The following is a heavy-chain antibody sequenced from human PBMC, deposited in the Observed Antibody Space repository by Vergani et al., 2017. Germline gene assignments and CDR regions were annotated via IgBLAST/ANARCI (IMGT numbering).Heavy chain of an antibody. CDR3: AKGVEYSSSYFDY. Sequence: EVQLVESGGGLVQPGRSLRLSCAASGFTFDDYAMHWVRQAPGKGLEWVSGISWNSGSIGYADSVKGRFTISRDNAKNSLYLQMNRLRAEDTALDYCAKGVEYSSSYFDYWGQGTLVTVSS. J-gene: IGHJ4*02. CDR1: GFTFDDYA. V-gene: IGHV3-9*01. D-gene: IGHD6-6*01. CDR2: ISWNSGSI.